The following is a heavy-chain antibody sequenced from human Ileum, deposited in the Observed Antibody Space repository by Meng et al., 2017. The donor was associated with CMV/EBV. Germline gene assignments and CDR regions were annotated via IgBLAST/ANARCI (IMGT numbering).Heavy chain of an antibody. D-gene: IGHD6-25*01. V-gene: IGHV3-43*01. CDR3: AKEGGTMWFDS. CDR1: GFIFDDFT. J-gene: IGHJ5*01. Sequence: GGSLRLSCATSGFIFDDFTIHWVRQAPGKGLEWVSLIREGDTRYADSVKGRFTVSRDNSKSSLYLEMNSLRTDDTAIYYCAKEGGTMWFDSWGQGTLATFSS. CDR2: IREGDT.